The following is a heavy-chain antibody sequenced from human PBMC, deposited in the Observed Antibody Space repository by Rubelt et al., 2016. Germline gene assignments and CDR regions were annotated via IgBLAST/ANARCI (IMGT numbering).Heavy chain of an antibody. CDR2: IYYSGST. D-gene: IGHD3-16*01. CDR1: GGSISSSSYY. Sequence: QLQLQESGPGLVKPSETLSLTCTVSGGSISSSSYYWGWIRQPPGKGLEWIGSIYYSGSTYYNPSLKSRVTISVDTSKNQFSLQLNSVTPEDTAVYYCVRGRAWFDPWGQGTLVTVSS. CDR3: VRGRAWFDP. V-gene: IGHV4-39*01. J-gene: IGHJ5*02.